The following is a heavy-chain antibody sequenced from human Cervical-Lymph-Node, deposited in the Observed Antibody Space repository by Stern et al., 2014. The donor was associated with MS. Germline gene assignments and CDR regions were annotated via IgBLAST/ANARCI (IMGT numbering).Heavy chain of an antibody. CDR1: GGTFSSYT. V-gene: IGHV1-69*08. Sequence: AQLVQSGAEVKKPGSSVKVSCKAFGGTFSSYTMSWVRQAPGQGLEWMGRSTPIFGTANYAQKFQDRVTITADKFTSTAYMALNSLRSEDTAVYYCAREALLGGNYYALDVWGQGTTVTVSS. D-gene: IGHD2-15*01. CDR3: AREALLGGNYYALDV. J-gene: IGHJ6*02. CDR2: STPIFGTA.